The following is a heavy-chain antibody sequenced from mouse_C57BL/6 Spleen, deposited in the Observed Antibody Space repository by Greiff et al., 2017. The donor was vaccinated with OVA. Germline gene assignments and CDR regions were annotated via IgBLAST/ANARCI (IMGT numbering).Heavy chain of an antibody. CDR3: ARSRGYYGNLPFDY. CDR2: IYPGDGDT. CDR1: GYAFSSSW. V-gene: IGHV1-82*01. Sequence: QVQLQQSGPELVKPGASVKISCKASGYAFSSSWMNWVKQRPGKGLEWIGRIYPGDGDTNYNGKFKGKATLTADKSSSTAYMQLSSLTSEDSAVYFCARSRGYYGNLPFDYWGQGTTLTVSS. D-gene: IGHD2-1*01. J-gene: IGHJ2*01.